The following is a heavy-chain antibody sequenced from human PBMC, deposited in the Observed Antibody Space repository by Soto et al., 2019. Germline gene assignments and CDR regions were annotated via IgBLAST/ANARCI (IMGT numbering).Heavy chain of an antibody. V-gene: IGHV4-59*01. Sequence: QVQLQESGPGLVKPSETLSLTCTVSGGSISTYYWSWIRQPPGKGLEWIGYIYDTASTTTYNPSLXXRVTISVDTSRNQFSLKLTSVTAADTAMYYCARWGRPGDEVSVWLGEKYGMDVW. CDR2: IYDTASTT. D-gene: IGHD3-10*01. CDR1: GGSISTYY. J-gene: IGHJ6*01. CDR3: ARWGRPGDEVSVWLGEKYGMDV.